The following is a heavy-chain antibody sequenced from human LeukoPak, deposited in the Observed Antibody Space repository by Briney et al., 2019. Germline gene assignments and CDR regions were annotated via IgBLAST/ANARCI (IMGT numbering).Heavy chain of an antibody. J-gene: IGHJ5*02. CDR1: GGSTSSYY. D-gene: IGHD3-9*01. CDR3: ARHGDILTGYYSRNDWFDP. V-gene: IGHV4-59*08. Sequence: SETLSPTCTVSGGSTSSYYWSWIRQPPGKGLEWIGYIYYSGSTNYNPSLKSRVTISVDTSKNQFSLKLSSVTAADTAVYYCARHGDILTGYYSRNDWFDPWGQGTLVTVSS. CDR2: IYYSGST.